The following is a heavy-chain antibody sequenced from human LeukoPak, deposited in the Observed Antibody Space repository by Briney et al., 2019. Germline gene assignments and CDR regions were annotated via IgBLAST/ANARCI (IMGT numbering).Heavy chain of an antibody. V-gene: IGHV3-48*03. D-gene: IGHD6-19*01. CDR2: ISSGGSAI. J-gene: IGHJ4*02. Sequence: GGSLSLSCAASGFTFSSYEMNWVRQAPGKGLEWVSKISSGGSAIYYADSVKGRFTISRDNAKSTLYLQMNSLRAEDTAVYYCARGGSLGYWGQGTLVTVSS. CDR1: GFTFSSYE. CDR3: ARGGSLGY.